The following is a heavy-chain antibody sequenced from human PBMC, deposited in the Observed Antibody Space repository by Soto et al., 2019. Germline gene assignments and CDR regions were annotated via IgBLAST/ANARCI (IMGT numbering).Heavy chain of an antibody. CDR1: GGSISIGGYS. Sequence: SETLSLTCAVSGGSISIGGYSWSWIRQPPGKGLEWIGYIYHSGSTYYNPSLKSRVTISVDRSKNQFSLKLSSVTAADTAVYYCARAGEVRGAYYFDYWGQGTLVTVSS. V-gene: IGHV4-30-2*01. CDR2: IYHSGST. CDR3: ARAGEVRGAYYFDY. J-gene: IGHJ4*02. D-gene: IGHD3-10*01.